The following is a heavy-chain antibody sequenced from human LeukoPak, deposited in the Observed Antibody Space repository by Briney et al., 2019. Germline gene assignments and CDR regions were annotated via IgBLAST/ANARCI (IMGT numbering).Heavy chain of an antibody. CDR2: IIPIFGTA. Sequence: SVKVSCKASGGTFSSYAISWVRQAPGQGLEWMGGIIPIFGTANYAQKFQGRVTITTDESTSTAYMELSSLRSEDTAVYYCARDGYYDSSGYYRVFDYWGQGALVTVSS. D-gene: IGHD3-22*01. CDR1: GGTFSSYA. J-gene: IGHJ4*02. V-gene: IGHV1-69*05. CDR3: ARDGYYDSSGYYRVFDY.